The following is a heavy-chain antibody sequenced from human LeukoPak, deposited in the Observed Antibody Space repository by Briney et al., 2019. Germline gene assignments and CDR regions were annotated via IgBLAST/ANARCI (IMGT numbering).Heavy chain of an antibody. CDR1: GYTFTGYY. D-gene: IGHD3-22*01. Sequence: ASVKVSCKASGYTFTGYYMHWVRQAPGQGLEWMGWINPNSGGTNYAQKFQGRVTMTRDNAKNSLFLQMNSLRAEDTAVYYCARDPSVVAEAVNWFDPWGQGIVVTVSS. CDR2: INPNSGGT. CDR3: ARDPSVVAEAVNWFDP. V-gene: IGHV1-2*02. J-gene: IGHJ5*02.